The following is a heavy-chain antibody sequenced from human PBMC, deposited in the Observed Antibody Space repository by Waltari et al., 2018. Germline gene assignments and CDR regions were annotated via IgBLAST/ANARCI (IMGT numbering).Heavy chain of an antibody. V-gene: IGHV3-23*01. CDR2: ISGSGGST. CDR3: AKDLGGFGELLPPGFDP. J-gene: IGHJ5*02. Sequence: EVQLLESGGGLVQPGGSLRLSCAASGFTFSSYAMSWVRQAPGKGLEWVSAISGSGGSTYYADSVKGRFTISRDNSKNTLYLQMNSLRAEDTAVYYCAKDLGGFGELLPPGFDPWGQGTLVTVSS. CDR1: GFTFSSYA. D-gene: IGHD3-10*01.